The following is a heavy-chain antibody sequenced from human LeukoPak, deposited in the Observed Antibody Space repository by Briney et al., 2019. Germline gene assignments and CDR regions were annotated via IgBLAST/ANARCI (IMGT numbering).Heavy chain of an antibody. D-gene: IGHD2-21*01. Sequence: GGSLRLSCAASGFTFSSYAMSWVRQAPGKGLEWVSAISGSGGSTYYADSVKGRFTISRDNSKNTLYLQMNSLRAEDTAVYYCARQLCGGDCYYILPKQNWFDPWGQGTLVTVSS. V-gene: IGHV3-23*01. CDR2: ISGSGGST. CDR3: ARQLCGGDCYYILPKQNWFDP. CDR1: GFTFSSYA. J-gene: IGHJ5*02.